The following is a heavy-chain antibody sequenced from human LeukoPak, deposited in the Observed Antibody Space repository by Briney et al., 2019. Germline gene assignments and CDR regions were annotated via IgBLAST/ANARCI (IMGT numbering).Heavy chain of an antibody. J-gene: IGHJ5*02. CDR2: INHSGST. CDR3: ARGGYYGSGNDFRFDP. CDR1: GGPISGYY. Sequence: SETLSLTCTVSGGPISGYYWSWIRQPPGKGLEWIGEINHSGSTNYNPSLKSRVTISVETSKNQFSLKLKSVTAADTAVYYCARGGYYGSGNDFRFDPWGQGTLVTVSS. V-gene: IGHV4-34*01. D-gene: IGHD3-10*01.